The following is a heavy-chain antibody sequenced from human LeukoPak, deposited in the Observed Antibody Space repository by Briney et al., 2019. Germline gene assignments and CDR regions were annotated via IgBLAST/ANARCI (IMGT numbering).Heavy chain of an antibody. Sequence: ASVKVSCKASGYTFTSYDINWVRQATGQGLEWMGWMNPNIGKTYYAQKFQGRVTITRNTSISTAYMELSSLRSEDTAVYYCAREPTTVTIPYRDYWYFDLWGRGTLVTVSS. CDR3: AREPTTVTIPYRDYWYFDL. CDR1: GYTFTSYD. V-gene: IGHV1-8*03. CDR2: MNPNIGKT. J-gene: IGHJ2*01. D-gene: IGHD4-17*01.